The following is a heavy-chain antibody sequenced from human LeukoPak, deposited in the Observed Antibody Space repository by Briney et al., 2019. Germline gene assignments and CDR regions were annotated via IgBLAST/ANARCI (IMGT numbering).Heavy chain of an antibody. CDR2: ISGSGGST. D-gene: IGHD3-22*01. J-gene: IGHJ4*02. CDR3: AEPEGGYYDIRPD. V-gene: IGHV3-23*01. Sequence: PGGSLRLSCAASGFTFSSYAMSWVRQAPGKGLEWVSAISGSGGSTYYADSVKGRFTISRDNSKNTLYLQMNSLRAEDTAAYYCAEPEGGYYDIRPDWGQGTLVTVSS. CDR1: GFTFSSYA.